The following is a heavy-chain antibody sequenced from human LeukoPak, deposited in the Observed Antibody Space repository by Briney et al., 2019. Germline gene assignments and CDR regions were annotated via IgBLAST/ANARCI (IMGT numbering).Heavy chain of an antibody. Sequence: GGSLRLSCAASGFTFSNNWMHWVRQAPGKGLEWVSLISGDGGSTYYADSVKGRFTISRDNSKNSLYLQMNSLRTEDTALYYCAKDMAYCSGGSCYSAGDYWGQGTLVTVSS. CDR2: ISGDGGST. D-gene: IGHD2-15*01. J-gene: IGHJ4*02. CDR1: GFTFSNNW. CDR3: AKDMAYCSGGSCYSAGDY. V-gene: IGHV3-43*02.